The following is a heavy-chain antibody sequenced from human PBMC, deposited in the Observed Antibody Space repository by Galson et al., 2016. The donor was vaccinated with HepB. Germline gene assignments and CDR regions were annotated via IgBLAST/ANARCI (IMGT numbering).Heavy chain of an antibody. J-gene: IGHJ4*02. CDR2: VSSGGEYI. CDR3: ARRGYSSSEYYFDY. Sequence: SLRLSCAASGFTFSRYNMNWVRLAPGKGLEWVSSVSSGGEYIDYADSVKGRFTISRDNAKNSLYLQIKSLRVEDTAFYYCARRGYSSSEYYFDYWGQGTLVTVSS. CDR1: GFTFSRYN. D-gene: IGHD6-13*01. V-gene: IGHV3-21*06.